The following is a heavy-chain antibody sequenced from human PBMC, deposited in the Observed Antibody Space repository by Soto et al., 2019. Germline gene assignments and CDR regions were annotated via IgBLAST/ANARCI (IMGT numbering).Heavy chain of an antibody. D-gene: IGHD6-6*01. J-gene: IGHJ4*02. Sequence: SETLSLTCAVYGGSFSGYYWSWIRQPPGKGLEWIGEINHSGSTNYNPSIKSRVTISVDTSKNQFSLKLSSVTAADTAVYYCARGVSGYSSSFLDYWGQGTLVTVSS. CDR1: GGSFSGYY. CDR3: ARGVSGYSSSFLDY. CDR2: INHSGST. V-gene: IGHV4-34*01.